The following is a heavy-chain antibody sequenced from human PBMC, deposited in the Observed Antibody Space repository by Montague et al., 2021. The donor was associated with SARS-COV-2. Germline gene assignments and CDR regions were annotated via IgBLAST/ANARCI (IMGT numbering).Heavy chain of an antibody. CDR2: IYYSGST. D-gene: IGHD6-13*01. J-gene: IGHJ6*02. Sequence: SETLSLTCTVSGGSISSSSYYWSWIRQPPGKGLEWIGSIYYSGSTYYNPSLKSRVTISVDTSKNQFSLKLSSVTAADTAVYYCARVGRQQLVRLSGMDVWGQGTTATVSS. CDR1: GGSISSSSYY. V-gene: IGHV4-39*07. CDR3: ARVGRQQLVRLSGMDV.